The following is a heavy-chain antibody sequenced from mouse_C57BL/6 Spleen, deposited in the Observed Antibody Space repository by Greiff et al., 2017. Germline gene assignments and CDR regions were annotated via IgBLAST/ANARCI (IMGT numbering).Heavy chain of an antibody. J-gene: IGHJ1*03. Sequence: QVQLQQPGAELVKPGASVKVSCKASGYTFTSYWMHWVKQRPGQGLEWIGRIHPSDSDTNYNQKFEGKATLTVDKSSSTASMQLSSLTSEDSAVYYCANWDDGYWYFDVWGTGTTVTVSS. D-gene: IGHD4-1*01. CDR3: ANWDDGYWYFDV. CDR1: GYTFTSYW. V-gene: IGHV1-74*01. CDR2: IHPSDSDT.